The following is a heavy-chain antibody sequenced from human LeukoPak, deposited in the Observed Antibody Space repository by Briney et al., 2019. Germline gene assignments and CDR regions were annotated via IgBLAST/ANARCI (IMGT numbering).Heavy chain of an antibody. V-gene: IGHV1-2*02. CDR3: ARDYSYGYSTFDY. D-gene: IGHD5-18*01. CDR1: GYTFTSYY. CDR2: INPNSGGT. J-gene: IGHJ4*02. Sequence: GASVKVSCKASGYTFTSYYMHWVRQAPGQGLEWMGWINPNSGGTNYAQKFQGRVTMTRDTSISTAYMELSRLRSDDTAVYYCARDYSYGYSTFDYWGQGTLVTVSS.